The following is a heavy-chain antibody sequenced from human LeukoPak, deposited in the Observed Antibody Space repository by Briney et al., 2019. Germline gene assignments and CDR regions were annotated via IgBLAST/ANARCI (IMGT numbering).Heavy chain of an antibody. CDR3: AREEVAVATLGIVVARRAFDI. CDR2: ISGSGGST. CDR1: GFTFSSYA. V-gene: IGHV3-23*01. J-gene: IGHJ3*02. Sequence: GGSLRLSCAASGFTFSSYAMSWVRQAPGKGLEWVSAISGSGGSTYYADSVKGRFTISRDNSKNTLYLQMNSLRAEDTAVYYCAREEVAVATLGIVVARRAFDIWGQGTMVTVSS. D-gene: IGHD3-22*01.